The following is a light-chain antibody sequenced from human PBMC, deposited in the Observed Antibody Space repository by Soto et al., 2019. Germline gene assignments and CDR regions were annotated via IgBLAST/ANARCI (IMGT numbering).Light chain of an antibody. J-gene: IGLJ1*01. CDR2: EGI. Sequence: QSALTQPASVSGSPGQSITISCTGTSSDFGNYNLVSWYQQHPDRAPKLMIYEGIKRPSGVSNRFSGSKSGNTASLTISGLRAEDEADYYCCSYARSSTSLYVFGTGTKVTVL. CDR1: SSDFGNYNL. V-gene: IGLV2-23*01. CDR3: CSYARSSTSLYV.